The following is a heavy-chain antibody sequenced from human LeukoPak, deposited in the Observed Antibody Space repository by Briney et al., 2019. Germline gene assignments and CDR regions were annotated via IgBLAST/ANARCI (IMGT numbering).Heavy chain of an antibody. J-gene: IGHJ3*02. D-gene: IGHD6-25*01. CDR1: GFTFDDYA. Sequence: PGGSLRLSCAASGFTFDDYAMHWVRQAPGKGLEWVSLISGDGGSTYYADSVKGRFTISRDNSKNSLYLQMNSLRTEDTALYYCANLPAADAFDIWGQGTMVTVSS. CDR2: ISGDGGST. V-gene: IGHV3-43*02. CDR3: ANLPAADAFDI.